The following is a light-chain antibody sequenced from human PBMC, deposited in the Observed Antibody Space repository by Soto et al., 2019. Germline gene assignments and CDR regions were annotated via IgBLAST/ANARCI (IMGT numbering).Light chain of an antibody. CDR3: QHYNSYSGT. CDR2: NAS. Sequence: DSPMTQSPSTLSASVEDRDTITCRASQTISSWLAWYQQKPGKAPKLLIYNASTLKSGVPSRFSGSGSGTEFTLTISGLQPDDFATYYCQHYNSYSGTFGQGTKVDI. J-gene: IGKJ1*01. CDR1: QTISSW. V-gene: IGKV1-5*03.